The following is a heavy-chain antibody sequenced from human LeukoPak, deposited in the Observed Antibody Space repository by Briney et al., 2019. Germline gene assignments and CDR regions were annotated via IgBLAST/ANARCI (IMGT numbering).Heavy chain of an antibody. J-gene: IGHJ5*02. CDR1: GGSISSGGYY. CDR3: ARVDCSSTSCQNWFDP. V-gene: IGHV4-31*03. CDR2: IYYSGST. D-gene: IGHD2-2*01. Sequence: SETLSLTCTVSGGSISSGGYYWSWICQHPGKGLEWIGYIYYSGSTYYNPSLKSRVTISVDTSKNQFSLKLSPVTAGDTAVYYCARVDCSSTSCQNWFDPWGQGTLVTVSS.